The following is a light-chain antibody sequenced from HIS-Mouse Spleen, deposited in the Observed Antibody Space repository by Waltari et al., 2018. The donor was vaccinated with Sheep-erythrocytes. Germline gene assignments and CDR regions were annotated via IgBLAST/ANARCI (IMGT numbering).Light chain of an antibody. CDR3: MQGTHWLT. Sequence: DIVMTQSPLSLPVTPGEPASISCRSSQSLLHSNGYNYLDWYLQKPGQSPRRLIYKVSNRDSGVPDRFSGSGSGTDFTLKISRVEAEDVGVYYCMQGTHWLTFGGGTKVEIK. CDR2: KVS. V-gene: IGKV2-30*02. J-gene: IGKJ4*01. CDR1: QSLLHSNGYNY.